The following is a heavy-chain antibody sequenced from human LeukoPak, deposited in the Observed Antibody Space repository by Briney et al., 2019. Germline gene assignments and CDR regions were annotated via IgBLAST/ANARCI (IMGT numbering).Heavy chain of an antibody. J-gene: IGHJ6*02. CDR1: GGSISSYY. CDR2: IYYGGST. CDR3: ARNSVGYYGSGSRYYYGMDV. V-gene: IGHV4-59*08. Sequence: SETLSLTCTVSGGSISSYYWSWIRQPPGKGLEWIGYIYYGGSTNYNPSLKSRVTISVDTSKNQFSLKLSSVTAADTAVYYCARNSVGYYGSGSRYYYGMDVWGQGTTVTVSS. D-gene: IGHD3-10*01.